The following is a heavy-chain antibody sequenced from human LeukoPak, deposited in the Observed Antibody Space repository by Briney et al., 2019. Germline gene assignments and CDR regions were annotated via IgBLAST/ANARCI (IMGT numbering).Heavy chain of an antibody. Sequence: ASVKVSCKPSGYTFTVYYLHWVRQAPGQALEWMGWINPNTGATVYAQKFQGRVTMSRDTSISTAYMDLSSLRSDDTAVYYCARDRVGSGWPRPFYFEFWGQGTLVTVSS. V-gene: IGHV1-2*02. CDR2: INPNTGAT. CDR1: GYTFTVYY. J-gene: IGHJ4*02. D-gene: IGHD6-19*01. CDR3: ARDRVGSGWPRPFYFEF.